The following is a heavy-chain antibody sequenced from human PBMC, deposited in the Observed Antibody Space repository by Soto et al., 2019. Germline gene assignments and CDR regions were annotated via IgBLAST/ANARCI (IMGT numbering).Heavy chain of an antibody. D-gene: IGHD2-2*01. V-gene: IGHV3-23*01. CDR3: AKPAPNIVVVPAASQGQH. CDR1: GFTFSSYA. Sequence: GGSLRLSCAASGFTFSSYAMSWVRQAPGKGLEWVSAISGSGGSTYYADSVKGRFTISRDNSKNTLYLQMNSLRAEDTAVYYCAKPAPNIVVVPAASQGQHWGQGTLVTVSS. CDR2: ISGSGGST. J-gene: IGHJ1*01.